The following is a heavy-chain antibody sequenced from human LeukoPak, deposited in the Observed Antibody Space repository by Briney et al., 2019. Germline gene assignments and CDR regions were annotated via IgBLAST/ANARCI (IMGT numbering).Heavy chain of an antibody. Sequence: GGSLRLSCAASGFTFSSYGMHWVRQAPGKGLEWVAVISYDGSNKYYADSVKGRFTISRDNSKNTLYLQMNSLRAEDTAVYYRAKGPQQQLVLADYWGQGTLVTVSS. CDR2: ISYDGSNK. CDR1: GFTFSSYG. D-gene: IGHD6-13*01. J-gene: IGHJ4*02. CDR3: AKGPQQQLVLADY. V-gene: IGHV3-30*18.